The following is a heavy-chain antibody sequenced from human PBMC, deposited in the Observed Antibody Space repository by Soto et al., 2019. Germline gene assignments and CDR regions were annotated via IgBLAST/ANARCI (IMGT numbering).Heavy chain of an antibody. V-gene: IGHV3-23*01. CDR3: AMGTKDTVAAARRVDY. CDR2: ISGSGGRT. Sequence: GGSLRPSCAASGFTFSSYAMSWVRQAPGKGLEWVSVISGSGGRTYYADSVRGRFTISRDNSKNTLYLQMNSLRAEDTAVYYCAMGTKDTVAAARRVDYWGQGTLVTVSS. J-gene: IGHJ4*02. CDR1: GFTFSSYA. D-gene: IGHD2-15*01.